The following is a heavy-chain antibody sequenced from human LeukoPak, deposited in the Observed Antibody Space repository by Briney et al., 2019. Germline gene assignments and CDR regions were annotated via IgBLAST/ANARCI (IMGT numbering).Heavy chain of an antibody. CDR1: GGSISSYY. CDR3: ARALVATHYYYYYGMDV. Sequence: PSETLSLTCTVSGGSISSYYWSWIRQHPGKGLEWIGYIYYSGSTYYNPSLKSRVTISVDTSKNQFSLKLSSVTAADTAVYYCARALVATHYYYYYGMDVWGQGTTVTVSS. V-gene: IGHV4-59*06. J-gene: IGHJ6*02. D-gene: IGHD5-12*01. CDR2: IYYSGST.